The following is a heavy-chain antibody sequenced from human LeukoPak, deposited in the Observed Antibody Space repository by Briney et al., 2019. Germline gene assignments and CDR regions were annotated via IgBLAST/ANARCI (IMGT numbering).Heavy chain of an antibody. CDR2: MNPNNGNT. CDR1: GFTFTSYD. V-gene: IGHV1-8*01. D-gene: IGHD3-10*01. Sequence: ASVKVSCEASGFTFTSYDINWVRQASGQGLEWMGWMNPNNGNTGYAQKFQGRVTMTRDTSISTAYMELRGLRSEDTAVYYCVRDGEGVAISVNYWFDPWGQGTLVTVSS. CDR3: VRDGEGVAISVNYWFDP. J-gene: IGHJ5*02.